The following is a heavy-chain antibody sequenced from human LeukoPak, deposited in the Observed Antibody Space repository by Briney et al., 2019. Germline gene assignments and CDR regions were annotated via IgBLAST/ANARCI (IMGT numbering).Heavy chain of an antibody. J-gene: IGHJ5*02. CDR1: GFTFSSYV. V-gene: IGHV3-23*01. Sequence: WGSLRLSCAASGFTFSSYVMNWVRQAPGKGLEWVSAISGSGGSTYYADSVKGRFTISRDNSKNTLYLQIDILRGEDTAKYYCAKDKQWLVPGNWFDPWGQGTLVTVSS. D-gene: IGHD6-19*01. CDR3: AKDKQWLVPGNWFDP. CDR2: ISGSGGST.